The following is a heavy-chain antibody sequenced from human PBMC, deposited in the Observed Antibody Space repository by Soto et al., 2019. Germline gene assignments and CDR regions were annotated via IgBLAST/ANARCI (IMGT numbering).Heavy chain of an antibody. CDR3: ARVVYSGYYAH. J-gene: IGHJ4*02. D-gene: IGHD1-26*01. CDR2: IIPILGIA. CDR1: GGTFSSYT. V-gene: IGHV1-69*02. Sequence: SVKVSCKASGGTFSSYTISWVRQAPGQGLEWMGRIIPILGIANYAQKFQGRVTITADKSTSTAYMELSSLRPEDTAVYYCARVVYSGYYAHWGQGTLVTVSS.